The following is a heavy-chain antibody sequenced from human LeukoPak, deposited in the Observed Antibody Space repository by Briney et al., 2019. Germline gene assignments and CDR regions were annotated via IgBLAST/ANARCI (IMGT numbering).Heavy chain of an antibody. CDR2: ISAYNGNT. J-gene: IGHJ4*02. D-gene: IGHD5-24*01. V-gene: IGHV1-18*01. CDR3: ARREALEMATITYDY. Sequence: ASVKVSCKSSGYTFTSYGICWVRHAPGQVLEWMGWISAYNGNTNYAQRLQGRVTMTTDTSTSTAYMELRSLRSDDTAVYYCARREALEMATITYDYWGQGTLVTVSS. CDR1: GYTFTSYG.